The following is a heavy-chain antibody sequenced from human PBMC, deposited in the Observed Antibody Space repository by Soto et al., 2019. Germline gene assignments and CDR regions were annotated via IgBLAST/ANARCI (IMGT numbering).Heavy chain of an antibody. CDR1: GFTFSSYA. CDR3: ARGVPRDSSGYYYVGPVGY. V-gene: IGHV3-23*01. D-gene: IGHD3-22*01. CDR2: IGESGTPT. J-gene: IGHJ4*02. Sequence: PGGSLRLSCAASGFTFSSYAMKWVRQAPGKGLEWVSLIGESGTPTYYADSVKGRFTISRDNSGNTLFLEMYSLRAEDTAVYYCARGVPRDSSGYYYVGPVGYWGQGTLVTVSS.